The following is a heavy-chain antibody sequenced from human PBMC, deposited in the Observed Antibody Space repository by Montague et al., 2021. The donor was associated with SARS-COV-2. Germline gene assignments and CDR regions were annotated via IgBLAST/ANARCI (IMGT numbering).Heavy chain of an antibody. J-gene: IGHJ4*02. Sequence: SETLSLTCTVSGGSISSYYWSWIRQPPGKGLEWIGYIYYTGSTKYNPSLKSRVTMSLDRPTNRFSLRLNSVTAADTAMYYCARARNTCFIATCGHYFDFWGLGAQVTVSS. CDR2: IYYTGST. CDR3: ARARNTCFIATCGHYFDF. CDR1: GGSISSYY. V-gene: IGHV4-59*01. D-gene: IGHD2-15*01.